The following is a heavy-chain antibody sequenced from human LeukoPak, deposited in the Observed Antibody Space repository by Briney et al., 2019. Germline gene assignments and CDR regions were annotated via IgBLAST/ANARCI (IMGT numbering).Heavy chain of an antibody. CDR3: ARDSGSYPHWFAP. CDR1: GGSLNNYY. CDR2: IYDSGST. V-gene: IGHV4-59*01. Sequence: SETLSLTCTVSGGSLNNYYWSWIRQPPGKGLEWIGDIYDSGSTNYNPSLKSRVTISVDTSKKQFSLKLTSVTAAATAVYYCARDSGSYPHWFAPWGQGTLVTVSS. D-gene: IGHD1-26*01. J-gene: IGHJ5*02.